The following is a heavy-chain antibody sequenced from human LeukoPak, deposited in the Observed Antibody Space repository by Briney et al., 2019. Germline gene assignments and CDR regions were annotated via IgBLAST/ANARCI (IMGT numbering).Heavy chain of an antibody. CDR2: IYYSGST. D-gene: IGHD3-22*01. J-gene: IGHJ4*02. V-gene: IGHV4-39*01. CDR1: GGSISSRSYY. CDR3: ARHADTYYYDSSGLY. Sequence: SETLSLTCSVFGGSISSRSYYWAWIRQPPGKGLEWIGSIYYSGSTYYNPSLKSRVIISVDTSNNQFSLKLSSVTAADTAVYYCARHADTYYYDSSGLYWGQGTLVTVSS.